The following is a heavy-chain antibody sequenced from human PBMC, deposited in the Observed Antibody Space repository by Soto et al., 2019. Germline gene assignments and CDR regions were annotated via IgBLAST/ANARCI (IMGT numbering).Heavy chain of an antibody. CDR1: GGSISSYY. V-gene: IGHV4-59*01. Sequence: SETLSLTCTVSGGSISSYYWSWIRQPPGKGLERIGYIYYSGSTNYNPSLKSRVTISVDTSKNQFSLKLSSVTAADTAVYYCARVGIAAAGTDYYYNYMDVWGKGTTVTVS. CDR3: ARVGIAAAGTDYYYNYMDV. CDR2: IYYSGST. D-gene: IGHD6-13*01. J-gene: IGHJ6*03.